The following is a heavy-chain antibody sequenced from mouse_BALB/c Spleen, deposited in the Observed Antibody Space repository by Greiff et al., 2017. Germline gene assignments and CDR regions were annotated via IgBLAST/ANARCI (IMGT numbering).Heavy chain of an antibody. CDR2: IRLKSNNYAT. Sequence: EVKLVESGGGLVQPGGSMKLSCVASGFTFSNYWMNWVRQSPEKGLEWVAEIRLKSNNYATHYAESVKGRFTISRDDSKSSVYLQMNNLRAEDTGIYYCTLRSFTYYFDYWGQGTTLTVSS. J-gene: IGHJ2*01. D-gene: IGHD2-12*01. CDR3: TLRSFTYYFDY. CDR1: GFTFSNYW. V-gene: IGHV6-6*02.